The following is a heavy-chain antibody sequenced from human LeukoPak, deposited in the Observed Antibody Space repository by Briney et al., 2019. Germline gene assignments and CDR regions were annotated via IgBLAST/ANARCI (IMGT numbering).Heavy chain of an antibody. Sequence: ASVKVSFKASGYTFTVYYMHWVRQAPGQGLEWMGWINPNSGGTNYAQKFQGRVTMTRDTSISTAYMELSRLRSDDTAVYYCAKTRDIVVVPAANGAFDPWGQGTLVTVSS. D-gene: IGHD2-2*01. CDR2: INPNSGGT. V-gene: IGHV1-2*02. CDR1: GYTFTVYY. CDR3: AKTRDIVVVPAANGAFDP. J-gene: IGHJ5*02.